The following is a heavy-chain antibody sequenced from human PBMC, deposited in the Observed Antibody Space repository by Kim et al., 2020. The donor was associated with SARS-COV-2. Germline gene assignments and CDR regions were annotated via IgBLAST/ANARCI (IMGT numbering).Heavy chain of an antibody. D-gene: IGHD3-3*01. J-gene: IGHJ6*02. V-gene: IGHV3-13*04. CDR3: ARGGRGGSAIFGVVIIDPYGMDG. CDR1: GFTFSSYD. CDR2: IATAGDT. Sequence: GGSLRLSCAASGFTFSSYDMHWVRQATGKGLEWVSAIATAGDTYYPGSVKGRFTISRENAKNSLYLQMNSLRAGDTAVYYCARGGRGGSAIFGVVIIDPYGMDGWGQGTTVTVSS.